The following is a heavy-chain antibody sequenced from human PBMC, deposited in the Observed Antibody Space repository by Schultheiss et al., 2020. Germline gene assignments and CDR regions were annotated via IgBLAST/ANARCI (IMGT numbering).Heavy chain of an antibody. CDR2: IWYDGSNK. J-gene: IGHJ6*03. V-gene: IGHV3-33*01. CDR1: GFTFSSYG. CDR3: ARDLGLYYYYMDV. Sequence: GGSLRLSCAASGFTFSSYGMHWVRQAPGKGLEWVAVIWYDGSNKYYADSVKGRFTISRDNSKNTLYLQMNSLRAEDTAVYYCARDLGLYYYYMDVWGKGTTVTVSS.